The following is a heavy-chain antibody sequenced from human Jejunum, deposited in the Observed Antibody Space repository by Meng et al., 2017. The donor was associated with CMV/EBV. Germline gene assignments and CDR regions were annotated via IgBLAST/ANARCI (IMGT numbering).Heavy chain of an antibody. V-gene: IGHV4-30-4*01. CDR3: ARGYCSVDNCYNFDY. Sequence: SGHSIPSCHPYWSSLRQPPGEGQEWIWYIYSSGNTYYKPSLKSRVAMSVDTSKNQFSLKLSSVTAADTAVYYCARGYCSVDNCYNFDYWGQGTLVTVSS. J-gene: IGHJ4*02. D-gene: IGHD2-15*01. CDR2: IYSSGNT. CDR1: GHSIPSCHPY.